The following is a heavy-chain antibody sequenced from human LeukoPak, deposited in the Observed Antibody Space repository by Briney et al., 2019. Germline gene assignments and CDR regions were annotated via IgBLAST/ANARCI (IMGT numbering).Heavy chain of an antibody. CDR3: TRGGNYRSDY. J-gene: IGHJ4*02. V-gene: IGHV3-74*01. Sequence: GGSLRLSCAASGFTFSSYWMHWVRQVPGKGLVWVSRINLDGSGKNYADSVKGRFTISRDNAKNTLYLQMKSLRAEDTAVYYCTRGGNYRSDYWGQGTLVTVSS. CDR2: INLDGSGK. CDR1: GFTFSSYW. D-gene: IGHD1-26*01.